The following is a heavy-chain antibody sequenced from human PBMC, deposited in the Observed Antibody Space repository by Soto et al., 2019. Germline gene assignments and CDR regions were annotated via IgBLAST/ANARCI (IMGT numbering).Heavy chain of an antibody. CDR1: GYTFTIYY. V-gene: IGHV1-46*03. CDR3: ARVHLHSGYVDY. CDR2: INPSGGST. Sequence: ASVKVSCKAPGYTFTIYYMHWVRQAPGQGLEWMGIINPSGGSTSYAQKFQGRVTMTRDTSTSTVYMELSSLRSEDTAVYYCARVHLHSGYVDYWGQGTLVTVSS. D-gene: IGHD1-26*01. J-gene: IGHJ4*02.